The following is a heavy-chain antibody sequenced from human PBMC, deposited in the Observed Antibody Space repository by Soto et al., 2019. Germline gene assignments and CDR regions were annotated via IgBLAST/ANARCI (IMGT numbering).Heavy chain of an antibody. V-gene: IGHV5-51*01. CDR2: IYPGDSDT. Sequence: GESLKISCKASGYSFTTYWIGWVRQMPGKGLEWMGIIYPGDSDTKYSPSLQGQVSISADKSISTAYLQWSSLKASDTAMYYCAISSSGFFDYWGQGTLVTVS. J-gene: IGHJ4*02. CDR3: AISSSGFFDY. CDR1: GYSFTTYW. D-gene: IGHD3-22*01.